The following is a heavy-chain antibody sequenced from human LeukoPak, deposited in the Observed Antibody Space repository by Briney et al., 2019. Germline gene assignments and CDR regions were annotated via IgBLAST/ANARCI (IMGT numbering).Heavy chain of an antibody. V-gene: IGHV1-69*13. CDR3: ARDRDRVLDY. CDR1: GYTFTGYY. CDR2: IIPIFGTA. D-gene: IGHD3-10*01. Sequence: SVKVSCKASGYTFTGYYMHWVRQAPGQGLEWMGGIIPIFGTANYAQKFQGRVTITADESTSTAYMELSSLRSEDTAVYYCARDRDRVLDYWGQGTLVTVSS. J-gene: IGHJ4*02.